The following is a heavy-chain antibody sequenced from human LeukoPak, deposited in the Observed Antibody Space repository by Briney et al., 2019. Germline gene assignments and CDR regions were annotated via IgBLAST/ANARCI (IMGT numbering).Heavy chain of an antibody. CDR2: IYYSGST. V-gene: IGHV4-59*08. CDR1: GGSISSYY. Sequence: SETVSLTCTVSGGSISSYYWSWTRQPPGKGLEWIGYIYYSGSTNYNPSLKSLVTISVDTSKNQFSLKLTSVTAADTAVYYCARHAGWGVGTIDYWGAENLGTVSS. D-gene: IGHD3-16*01. CDR3: ARHAGWGVGTIDY. J-gene: IGHJ4*02.